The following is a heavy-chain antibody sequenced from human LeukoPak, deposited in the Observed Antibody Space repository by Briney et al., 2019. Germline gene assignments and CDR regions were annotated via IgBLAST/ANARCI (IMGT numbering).Heavy chain of an antibody. Sequence: SETLSLTCAVYGGSFRGYYWSWIRQPPGKGLEWIGEINHSGSTNYNPSLKSRVTISVDTSKNQFSLKLSSVTAADTAVYYCARTLGYCSGGSCYALRYWGQGTLVTVSS. CDR3: ARTLGYCSGGSCYALRY. V-gene: IGHV4-34*01. CDR2: INHSGST. J-gene: IGHJ4*02. CDR1: GGSFRGYY. D-gene: IGHD2-15*01.